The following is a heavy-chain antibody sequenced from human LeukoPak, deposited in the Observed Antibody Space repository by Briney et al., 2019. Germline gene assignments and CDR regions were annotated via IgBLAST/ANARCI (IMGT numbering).Heavy chain of an antibody. Sequence: GASVKVSCKASGYTFTSYDINWVRQATGQGLEWMGWMNPNSGNTGYAQKSQGRVTMTRNTSISTAYMELSSLRSEDTAVYYCARGRITIFGVADNWFDPWGQGTLVTVSS. V-gene: IGHV1-8*01. CDR2: MNPNSGNT. CDR1: GYTFTSYD. J-gene: IGHJ5*02. CDR3: ARGRITIFGVADNWFDP. D-gene: IGHD3-3*01.